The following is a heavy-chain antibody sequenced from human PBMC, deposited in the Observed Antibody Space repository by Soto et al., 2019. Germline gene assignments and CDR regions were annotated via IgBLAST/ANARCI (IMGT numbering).Heavy chain of an antibody. CDR1: GYTFTSYG. CDR2: ISAYNGNT. V-gene: IGHV1-18*01. D-gene: IGHD2-15*01. Sequence: ASVKVSCKASGYTFTSYGISWVRQAPGQGLEWMGWISAYNGNTNYAQKLQGRVTMTTDTSTSTAYMELRSLRSDDTAVYYCARGVSECSGGSCNTSLNDDWGQGTLVTLAS. J-gene: IGHJ4*02. CDR3: ARGVSECSGGSCNTSLNDD.